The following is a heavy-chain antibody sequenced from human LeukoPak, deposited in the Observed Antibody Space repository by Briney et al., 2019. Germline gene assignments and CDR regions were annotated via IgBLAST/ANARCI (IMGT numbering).Heavy chain of an antibody. D-gene: IGHD3-22*01. Sequence: ASVKVSCKASGGTFSSYAISWVRQAPGQGLEWMGGIIPIFGTANYAQMFQGRVTITADESTSTAYMELSSLRSEDTAVYYCARRSIYYDSSGPGLGFDYWGQGTLVTVSS. J-gene: IGHJ4*02. CDR2: IIPIFGTA. CDR3: ARRSIYYDSSGPGLGFDY. CDR1: GGTFSSYA. V-gene: IGHV1-69*13.